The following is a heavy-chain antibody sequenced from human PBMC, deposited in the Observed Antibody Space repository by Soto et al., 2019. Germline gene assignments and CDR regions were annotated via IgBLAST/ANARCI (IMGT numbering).Heavy chain of an antibody. Sequence: EVQLVESGGGLVKPGGSLRLSCAASGFTFSSYSMNWVRQARGKGLEWVSSISSSSSYIYYADSVKGRFTISRDNAKNSLYLQMNSLRAEDTAVYYCARTAYSYGPPAAYFYYGMDVWGQGTTVTVSS. CDR2: ISSSSSYI. J-gene: IGHJ6*02. V-gene: IGHV3-21*01. CDR3: ARTAYSYGPPAAYFYYGMDV. CDR1: GFTFSSYS. D-gene: IGHD5-18*01.